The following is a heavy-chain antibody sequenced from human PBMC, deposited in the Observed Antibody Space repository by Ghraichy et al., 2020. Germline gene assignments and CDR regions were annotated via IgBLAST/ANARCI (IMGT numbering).Heavy chain of an antibody. CDR2: IIPIFGTA. CDR3: ASVDGYYDSSGYSNYYYMDV. D-gene: IGHD3-22*01. Sequence: SVKVSCKASGGTFSSYAISWVRQAPGQGLEWMGGIIPIFGTANYAQKFQGRVTITADESTSTAYMELSSLRSEDTAVYYCASVDGYYDSSGYSNYYYMDVWGNGTTLTVSS. CDR1: GGTFSSYA. V-gene: IGHV1-69*13. J-gene: IGHJ6*03.